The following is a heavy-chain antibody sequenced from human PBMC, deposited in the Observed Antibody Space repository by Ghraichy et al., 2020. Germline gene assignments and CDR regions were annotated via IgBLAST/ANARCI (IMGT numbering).Heavy chain of an antibody. D-gene: IGHD3-9*01. J-gene: IGHJ6*02. CDR3: ARDPIRYNYYYYGMDV. CDR1: GFTFSSYW. Sequence: GGSLRLSCAASGFTFSSYWMSWVRQAPGKGLEWVANIKQDGSEKYYVDSVKGRFTISRDNAKNSLYLQMNSLRAEDTAVYYCARDPIRYNYYYYGMDVWGQGTTVTVSS. V-gene: IGHV3-7*01. CDR2: IKQDGSEK.